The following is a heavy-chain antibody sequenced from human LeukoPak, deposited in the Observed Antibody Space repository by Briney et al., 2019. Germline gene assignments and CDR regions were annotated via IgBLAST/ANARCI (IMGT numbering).Heavy chain of an antibody. CDR3: ASGDLLRYFAWLSFRGYNWFDP. CDR2: INTNTGNP. D-gene: IGHD3-9*01. Sequence: ASVKVSCKASGYTFTSYAMNWVRQAPGQGLEWMGWINTNTGNPTYAQGFTGRFVFSLDTSVSTAYLQISSLKAEDTAVYYCASGDLLRYFAWLSFRGYNWFDPWGQGTLVTVSS. J-gene: IGHJ5*02. V-gene: IGHV7-4-1*02. CDR1: GYTFTSYA.